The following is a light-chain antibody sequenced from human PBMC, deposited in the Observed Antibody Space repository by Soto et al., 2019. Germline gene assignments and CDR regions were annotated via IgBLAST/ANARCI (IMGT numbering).Light chain of an antibody. Sequence: EIVLTQSPGTLSLSPGERATLSCRASQSVSTRSLAWYQQKPGQAPRLLISGASSRAADIPDRFSGSGSGTDFTLPITRLEPEDLAVYYCQQYDSSPRTFGQGTKVE. CDR2: GAS. CDR3: QQYDSSPRT. V-gene: IGKV3-20*01. CDR1: QSVSTRS. J-gene: IGKJ1*01.